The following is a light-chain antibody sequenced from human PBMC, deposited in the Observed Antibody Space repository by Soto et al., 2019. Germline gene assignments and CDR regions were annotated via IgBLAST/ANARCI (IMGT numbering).Light chain of an antibody. CDR2: KAS. Sequence: DIQMTQSPSSLSSSVGDRVTITCRASQSISSYLNWYQQKPGKAPKLLIYKASTLKSGVPSRFSGSGSGTEFTLTISSLQPDDFATYYCQQYNSYSRTFGHGTKVDIK. V-gene: IGKV1-5*03. CDR1: QSISSY. J-gene: IGKJ1*01. CDR3: QQYNSYSRT.